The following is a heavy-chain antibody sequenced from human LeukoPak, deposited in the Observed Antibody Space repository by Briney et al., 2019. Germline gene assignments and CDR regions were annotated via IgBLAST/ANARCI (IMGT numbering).Heavy chain of an antibody. CDR3: ARARVVEPFDY. D-gene: IGHD4-23*01. J-gene: IGHJ4*02. CDR1: GGSISSYS. Sequence: PSETLSLTCIVSGGSISSYSWSWIRQPAGKGLEWVGRIYTSGSATYNPSLKSRVTISLDTSKNHFSLKLTSVTAADTAVYYCARARVVEPFDYWGQGTLVTVSS. V-gene: IGHV4-4*07. CDR2: IYTSGSA.